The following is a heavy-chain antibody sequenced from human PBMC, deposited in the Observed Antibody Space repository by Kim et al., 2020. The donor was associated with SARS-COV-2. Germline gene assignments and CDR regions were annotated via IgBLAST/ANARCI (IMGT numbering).Heavy chain of an antibody. CDR2: ISSSSSTI. D-gene: IGHD5-12*01. CDR1: GFTFSSYS. J-gene: IGHJ6*02. CDR3: ARFEREDIVATSYYYYYGMDV. V-gene: IGHV3-48*02. Sequence: GGSLRLSCAASGFTFSSYSMNWVRQAPGKGLEWVSYISSSSSTIYYADSVKGRFTISRDNAKNSLYLQMNSLRDEDTAVYYCARFEREDIVATSYYYYYGMDVWGQGTTVTVSS.